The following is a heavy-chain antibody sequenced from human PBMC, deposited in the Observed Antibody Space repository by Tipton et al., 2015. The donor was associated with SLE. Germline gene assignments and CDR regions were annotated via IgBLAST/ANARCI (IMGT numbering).Heavy chain of an antibody. J-gene: IGHJ4*02. D-gene: IGHD1-26*01. CDR1: GFTFSSYW. CDR2: ISSSGSTI. CDR3: ARGGGGSYQDY. Sequence: GSLRLSCAASGFTFSSYWMSWVRQAPGKGLEWVSCISSSGSTIYYADSVKGRFTISRDNAKNSLYLQMNSLRAEDTTVYYCARGGGGSYQDYWGQGTLVTVSS. V-gene: IGHV3-48*03.